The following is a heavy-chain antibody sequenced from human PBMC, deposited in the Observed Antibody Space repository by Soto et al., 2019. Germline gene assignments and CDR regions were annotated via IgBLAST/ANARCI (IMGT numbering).Heavy chain of an antibody. J-gene: IGHJ3*02. D-gene: IGHD6-6*01. Sequence: QVQLVQSGAEVKKPGSSVKVSCKASVGTFSSYAISWVRQAPGQGLEWMGGIIPILGTANYAQKFQGRVTITADESTSTAYMELSILRAEETAVYYCAEGQDSSSSVFYAFDIWGQGTMVTVSS. CDR2: IIPILGTA. CDR3: AEGQDSSSSVFYAFDI. CDR1: VGTFSSYA. V-gene: IGHV1-69*01.